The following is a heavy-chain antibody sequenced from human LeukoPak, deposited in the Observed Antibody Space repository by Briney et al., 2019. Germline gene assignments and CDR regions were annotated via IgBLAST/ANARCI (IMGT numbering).Heavy chain of an antibody. V-gene: IGHV3-33*01. CDR1: GFTVSNYG. D-gene: IGHD4-11*01. CDR2: IWYDGSKK. J-gene: IGHJ4*02. Sequence: GGSLRLSCAASGFTVSNYGMRWVRQAPGKGLEWVALIWYDGSKKYYADSVKGRFIISRDISENTLYLQMNSLTAEDTAVYYCARDTEMTTFDYWGQGTLVTVSS. CDR3: ARDTEMTTFDY.